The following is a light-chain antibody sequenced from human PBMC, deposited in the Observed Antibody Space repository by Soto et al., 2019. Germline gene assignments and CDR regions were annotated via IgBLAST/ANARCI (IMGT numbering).Light chain of an antibody. Sequence: DIHMTPSPSSLSASVGDRVTITCRASQSISTYLSWYQQKLGKAPKLLIYAASSLQSGVSSRFSGSVSGTDFALTISSLQPEDFATYYCQQSYSTPYTFGQGTKLEIK. V-gene: IGKV1-39*01. CDR1: QSISTY. CDR2: AAS. CDR3: QQSYSTPYT. J-gene: IGKJ2*01.